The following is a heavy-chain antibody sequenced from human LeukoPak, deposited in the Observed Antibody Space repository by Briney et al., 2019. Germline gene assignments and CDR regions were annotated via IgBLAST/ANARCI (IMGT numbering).Heavy chain of an antibody. Sequence: GRPLRLSCAASGFTVSSNYMSWVRQAPGKGLEWVSVIYSGGSTYYADSVKGRFTISRDNSKNTLYLQMNSLRAEDTAVYYCARGQLPGHFDIWGQGTMVTVSS. CDR1: GFTVSSNY. CDR3: ARGQLPGHFDI. D-gene: IGHD2-2*01. CDR2: IYSGGST. J-gene: IGHJ3*02. V-gene: IGHV3-53*01.